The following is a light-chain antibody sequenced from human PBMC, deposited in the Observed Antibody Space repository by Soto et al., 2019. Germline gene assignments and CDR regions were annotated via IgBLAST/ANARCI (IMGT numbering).Light chain of an antibody. CDR3: QQYYTYPWT. V-gene: IGKV1-5*03. Sequence: DIQMTQSPSSLSASVGDRVTITFRASQSISGWLAWYQQKPGQAPNLLIYKASSLESGVPSRFSGSGSATEFTLTISGLQPDDFATYYCQQYYTYPWTFGQGTKVDIK. CDR1: QSISGW. CDR2: KAS. J-gene: IGKJ1*01.